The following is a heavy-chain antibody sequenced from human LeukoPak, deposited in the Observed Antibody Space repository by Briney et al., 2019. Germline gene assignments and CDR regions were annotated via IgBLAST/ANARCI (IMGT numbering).Heavy chain of an antibody. Sequence: GGSLRLSCAASGFTFDDYAMHWVRQAPGKGLEWVSGISWNSGSMGYADSVKGRFTISRDNAKNSLYLQMNSLRAEDTALYYCAKALPPYGDYYYGVDVWGQGTTVTVSS. CDR2: ISWNSGSM. CDR3: AKALPPYGDYYYGVDV. CDR1: GFTFDDYA. D-gene: IGHD4-17*01. V-gene: IGHV3-9*01. J-gene: IGHJ6*02.